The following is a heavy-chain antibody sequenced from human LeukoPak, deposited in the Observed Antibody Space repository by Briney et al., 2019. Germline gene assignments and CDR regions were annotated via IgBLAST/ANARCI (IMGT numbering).Heavy chain of an antibody. V-gene: IGHV4-59*08. CDR3: ARGYYDVLTNYPKNFDQ. CDR2: IYYSGST. Sequence: SETLSLTCTVSGGSISNYYWTWIRQPPGKGLEWIGYIYYSGSTYYNPSLKSRVTISVDTSKNQFSLKLTSVTAADTAVYYCARGYYDVLTNYPKNFDQWGQGTLVTVSS. J-gene: IGHJ4*02. D-gene: IGHD3-9*01. CDR1: GGSISNYY.